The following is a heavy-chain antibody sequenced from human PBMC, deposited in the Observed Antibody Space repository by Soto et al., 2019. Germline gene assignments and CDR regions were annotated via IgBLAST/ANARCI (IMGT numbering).Heavy chain of an antibody. V-gene: IGHV4-30-4*01. D-gene: IGHD6-13*01. Sequence: PSETLSLTCTVSGGSISSGGYHWSWIRQHPGTGLEWIGHISYSGSTYYNTSLKSRVTISVDTSKNQFSLKLSSVTAADTAVYYCARHQSHSSSYVDPWGQGTLVTVSS. CDR2: ISYSGST. J-gene: IGHJ5*02. CDR3: ARHQSHSSSYVDP. CDR1: GGSISSGGYH.